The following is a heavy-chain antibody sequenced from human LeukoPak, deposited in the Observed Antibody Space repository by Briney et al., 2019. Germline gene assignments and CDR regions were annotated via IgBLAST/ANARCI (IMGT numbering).Heavy chain of an antibody. V-gene: IGHV1-18*01. CDR1: GYNFDNYG. CDR2: ISPYSGNT. D-gene: IGHD3-10*01. CDR3: ARGEFPLDAFDI. Sequence: GASVKVSCKSSGYNFDNYGIGWVRQAPGQGLEWMGWISPYSGNTNYGQKPQGRVTMTTDTSTNTAYMELRRLSLDDTAIYYCARGEFPLDAFDIWGQGTMVTVSS. J-gene: IGHJ3*02.